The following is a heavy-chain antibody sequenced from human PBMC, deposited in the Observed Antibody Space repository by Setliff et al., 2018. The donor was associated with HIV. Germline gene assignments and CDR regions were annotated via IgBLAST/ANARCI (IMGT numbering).Heavy chain of an antibody. V-gene: IGHV4-59*01. CDR1: GGSISNDY. D-gene: IGHD3-10*02. Sequence: SETLSLTCTVSGGSISNDYWSWIRQSPGKGLEWIGYVNYTGTTTYNPSLKSRVTISVDTSKNQVSLKVTAVTTADTAVYYCARENYYVTEYWGQGTLVTVSS. J-gene: IGHJ4*02. CDR2: VNYTGTT. CDR3: ARENYYVTEY.